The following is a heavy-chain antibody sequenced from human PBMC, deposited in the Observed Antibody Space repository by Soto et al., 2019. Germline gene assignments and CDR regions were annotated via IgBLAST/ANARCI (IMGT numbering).Heavy chain of an antibody. V-gene: IGHV5-10-1*01. J-gene: IGHJ4*02. CDR2: IDPSDSQT. CDR3: ARQIYDSDTGPNFQYYFDS. Sequence: RXESLKISGKGSGYSFSGYWITWVLQKPGKGLEWMGRIDPSDSQTYYSPSFRGHVTISVTKSITTVFLQWSSLRASDTAMYYCARQIYDSDTGPNFQYYFDSWGQGTPVTVSS. D-gene: IGHD3-22*01. CDR1: GYSFSGYW.